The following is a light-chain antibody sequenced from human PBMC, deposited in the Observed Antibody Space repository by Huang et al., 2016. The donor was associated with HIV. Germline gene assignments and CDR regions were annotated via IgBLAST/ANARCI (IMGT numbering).Light chain of an antibody. Sequence: DIQMTPSPSSLSASVGDRVTITCQARQDIRIHLNWYHQKPGKAPNRLIYDASNLEGGVPSRFSGSGSGTDFTFTISSLQSEDIATYYCQQYDNVPITFGQGTRLEIK. CDR2: DAS. V-gene: IGKV1-33*01. J-gene: IGKJ5*01. CDR1: QDIRIH. CDR3: QQYDNVPIT.